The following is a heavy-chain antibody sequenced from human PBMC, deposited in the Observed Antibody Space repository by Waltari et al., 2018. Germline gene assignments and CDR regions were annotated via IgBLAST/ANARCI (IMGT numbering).Heavy chain of an antibody. CDR1: GFTFSSYA. V-gene: IGHV3-23*01. Sequence: EVQLLESGGGLVQPGGSLRLSCAASGFTFSSYAMSWVRQAPGKGLEGVSASSGSGGSTYYADSVKGRFTISRDNSKNTLYLQMNSLRAEDTAVYYCAKDPPTSIAAAGTGVGYWGQGTLVTVSS. D-gene: IGHD6-13*01. CDR2: SSGSGGST. CDR3: AKDPPTSIAAAGTGVGY. J-gene: IGHJ4*02.